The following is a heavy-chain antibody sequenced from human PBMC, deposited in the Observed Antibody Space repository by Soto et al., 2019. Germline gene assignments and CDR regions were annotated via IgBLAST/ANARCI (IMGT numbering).Heavy chain of an antibody. CDR3: ARAKRGTMVGGVIPP. CDR2: INPNSGGT. J-gene: IGHJ5*02. Sequence: QVQLVQSGAEVKKPGASVKVSCKASGYTFTGYYMHWVRQAPGQGLEWMGWINPNSGGTNYAQKFQGWVTMTRDTSISAAYMGLSRLRSDDTAVYYCARAKRGTMVGGVIPPWGQGTLVTVSS. V-gene: IGHV1-2*04. D-gene: IGHD3-10*01. CDR1: GYTFTGYY.